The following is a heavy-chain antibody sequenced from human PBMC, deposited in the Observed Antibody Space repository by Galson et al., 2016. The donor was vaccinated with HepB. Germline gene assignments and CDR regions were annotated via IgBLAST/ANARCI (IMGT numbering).Heavy chain of an antibody. D-gene: IGHD6-13*01. Sequence: LRLSCAASGFTFSSYGMSWVRQAPGKGLEWVSLITGYGGSTYYADSVKGRFTISRDNSKNTLFLQMNSLRAEDTAVYYCASLVSSWDGNYHGMDVWGQGTTVTVSS. CDR1: GFTFSSYG. CDR2: ITGYGGST. J-gene: IGHJ6*02. V-gene: IGHV3-23*01. CDR3: ASLVSSWDGNYHGMDV.